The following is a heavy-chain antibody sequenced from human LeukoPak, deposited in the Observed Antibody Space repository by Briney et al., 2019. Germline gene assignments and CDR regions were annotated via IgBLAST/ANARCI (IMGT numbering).Heavy chain of an antibody. Sequence: GASVKVSCKASGYTFTIYPMHWVRQAPGQRLEWMRWSNADNVNTKYSQEFQGRVTITRDKSTSTAYMELSSLRSEDTAVYYCARDGRNSYGYKDAFDIWGQGTMVTVSS. CDR1: GYTFTIYP. D-gene: IGHD5-18*01. CDR3: ARDGRNSYGYKDAFDI. CDR2: SNADNVNT. J-gene: IGHJ3*02. V-gene: IGHV1-3*02.